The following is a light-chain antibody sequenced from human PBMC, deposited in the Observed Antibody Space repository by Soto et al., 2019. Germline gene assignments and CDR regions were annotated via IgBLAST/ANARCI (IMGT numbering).Light chain of an antibody. Sequence: DIQMTQSPSSLSASVGDRVTITCRASQGIDNYLAWYQQKPGKAPKLLIYAASTLQSGVPSRFTGSGSGTDLTLTVXKLQTEDAATYYCQKGKVATFAFGGGTKVDI. J-gene: IGKJ4*01. CDR1: QGIDNY. V-gene: IGKV1-27*01. CDR2: AAS. CDR3: QKGKVATFA.